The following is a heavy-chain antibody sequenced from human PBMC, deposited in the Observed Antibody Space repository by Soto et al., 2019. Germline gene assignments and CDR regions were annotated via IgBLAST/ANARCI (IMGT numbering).Heavy chain of an antibody. V-gene: IGHV1-18*01. J-gene: IGHJ5*02. D-gene: IGHD3-10*01. CDR1: GYTFTGFG. CDR3: ARALEYYYGSGSYQNWFDP. CDR2: ISDYNGNV. Sequence: ASVKVSCKASGYTFTGFGISWVRQAPGQGLEWMGWISDYNGNVKYAQKLQGRVTMTTDTSTSTAYMELTSLRSDDTAVYYCARALEYYYGSGSYQNWFDPWGQ.